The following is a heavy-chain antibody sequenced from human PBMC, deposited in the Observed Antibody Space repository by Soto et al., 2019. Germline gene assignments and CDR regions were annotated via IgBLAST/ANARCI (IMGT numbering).Heavy chain of an antibody. CDR1: GFTFSSYG. Sequence: PGGSLRLSCAASGFTFSSYGMHWVRQAPGKGLEWVAVIWYDGSNKYYADSVKGRFTISRDNSKNTLYLQMNSLRAEDTAVYYCARDPHIVLMVYAILEYYFDYWGQGTLVTVSS. V-gene: IGHV3-33*01. D-gene: IGHD2-8*01. CDR2: IWYDGSNK. CDR3: ARDPHIVLMVYAILEYYFDY. J-gene: IGHJ4*02.